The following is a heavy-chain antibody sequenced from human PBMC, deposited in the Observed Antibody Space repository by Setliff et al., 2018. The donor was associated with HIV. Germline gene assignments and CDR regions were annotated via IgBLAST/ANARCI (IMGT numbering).Heavy chain of an antibody. CDR1: GYTFIDYF. V-gene: IGHV1-2*02. CDR2: ISPNSGDT. J-gene: IGHJ1*01. Sequence: ASVKVSCKASGYTFIDYFMHWVRQAPGQGLEWMGWISPNSGDTNIPQRFRGRVTMTRDTSINTAYMELSGLRSDDTAVYYCATIRGYYYDSSGQEYFQHWGHGTLVTVSS. D-gene: IGHD3-22*01. CDR3: ATIRGYYYDSSGQEYFQH.